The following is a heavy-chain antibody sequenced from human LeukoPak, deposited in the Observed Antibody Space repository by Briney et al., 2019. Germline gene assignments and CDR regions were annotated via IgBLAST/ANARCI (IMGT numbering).Heavy chain of an antibody. CDR3: ARDPGGDPTDPADY. V-gene: IGHV3-64*01. CDR1: GFTFSSYA. J-gene: IGHJ4*02. CDR2: SSNGGST. Sequence: PGGSLRLSCAASGFTFSSYAMHWVRQAPGKGLEYVSASSNGGSTYYANSAKGRFTISRDNSKNTLYLQMGSLRAEDMAVYYCARDPGGDPTDPADYWGQGTLVTVSS. D-gene: IGHD3-16*01.